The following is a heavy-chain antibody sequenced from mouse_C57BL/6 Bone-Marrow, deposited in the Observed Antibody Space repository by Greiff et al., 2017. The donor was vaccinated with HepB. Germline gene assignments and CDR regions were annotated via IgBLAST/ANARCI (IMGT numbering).Heavy chain of an antibody. D-gene: IGHD1-2*01. Sequence: EVQGVESGGGLVQPGGSLKLSCAASGFTFSDYYMYWVRQTPEKRLEWVAYISNGGGSTYYPDTVKGRFTISRDNAKNTLYLQMSRLKSEDTAMYYCARHDEVLRPAMDYWGQGTSVTVSS. V-gene: IGHV5-12*01. CDR3: ARHDEVLRPAMDY. CDR2: ISNGGGST. CDR1: GFTFSDYY. J-gene: IGHJ4*01.